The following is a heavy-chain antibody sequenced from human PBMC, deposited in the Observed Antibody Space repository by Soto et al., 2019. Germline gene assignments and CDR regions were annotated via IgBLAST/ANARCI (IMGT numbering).Heavy chain of an antibody. CDR1: GGSVSSGSYY. Sequence: SETLSLTCTVSGGSVSSGSYYWSWIRQPPGKGLEWIGYIYYSGSTNYNPSLKSRVTISVDTSKNQFSLKLSSVTAADTAVYYCARGRYDTILHYYYYYGMDVWGQGTTVTVSS. CDR3: ARGRYDTILHYYYYYGMDV. J-gene: IGHJ6*02. V-gene: IGHV4-61*01. CDR2: IYYSGST. D-gene: IGHD3-22*01.